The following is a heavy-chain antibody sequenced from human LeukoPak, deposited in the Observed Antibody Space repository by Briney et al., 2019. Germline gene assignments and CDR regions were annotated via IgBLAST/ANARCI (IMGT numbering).Heavy chain of an antibody. Sequence: GGSLRLSCAASGFTFSSYAMSWVRQAPGKGLEWVSAISGSGGSTYYADSVKGRFTISRDNSKNTLYLQMNSLRAEDTAVYYCAKGSGTMVRLLLNWFDPWGQGTLVTVSS. CDR1: GFTFSSYA. V-gene: IGHV3-23*01. J-gene: IGHJ5*02. CDR2: ISGSGGST. CDR3: AKGSGTMVRLLLNWFDP. D-gene: IGHD3-10*01.